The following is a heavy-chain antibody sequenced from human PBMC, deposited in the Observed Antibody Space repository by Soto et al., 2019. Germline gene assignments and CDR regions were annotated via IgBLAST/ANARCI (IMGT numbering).Heavy chain of an antibody. J-gene: IGHJ4*02. V-gene: IGHV4-30-4*01. CDR3: AKGSLTPGY. CDR2: ISYSGSA. Sequence: SETLSLTCTVSGGSISSGNYYWSWIRQPPGKGLEWIGFISYSGSAYYNPSLKSRVTISRDNSKNTLYLQMNSLRAEDTAVYYCAKGSLTPGYWGQGTLVTVSS. CDR1: GGSISSGNYY.